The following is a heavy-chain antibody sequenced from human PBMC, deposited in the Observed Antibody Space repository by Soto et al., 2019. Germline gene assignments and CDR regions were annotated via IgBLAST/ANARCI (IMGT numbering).Heavy chain of an antibody. CDR3: AKDQGYVLRFLEWPDYYYGMDV. CDR1: GFTFSNYE. J-gene: IGHJ6*02. Sequence: EVQLVESGGGLVQPGGSLRLSCAASGFTFSNYEMNWVRQAPGKGLEWVSAISGSGGSTYYADSVKGRFTISRDNSKNTLYLQMNSLRAEDTAVYYCAKDQGYVLRFLEWPDYYYGMDVWGQGTTVTVSS. V-gene: IGHV3-23*04. D-gene: IGHD3-3*01. CDR2: ISGSGGST.